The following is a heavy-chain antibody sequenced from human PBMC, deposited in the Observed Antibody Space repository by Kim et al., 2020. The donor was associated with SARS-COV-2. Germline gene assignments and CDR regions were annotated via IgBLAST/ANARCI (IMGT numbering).Heavy chain of an antibody. D-gene: IGHD3-10*01. J-gene: IGHJ3*02. CDR2: IYYSGST. CDR3: ARDQYKYYYGSGKGAFDI. CDR1: GGSISSSSYY. Sequence: SETLSLTCTVSGGSISSSSYYWGWIRQPPGKGLEWIGSIYYSGSTYYNPSLKSRVTISVDTSKNQFSLKLSSVTAADTAVYYCARDQYKYYYGSGKGAFDIWGQGTMVTVSS. V-gene: IGHV4-39*07.